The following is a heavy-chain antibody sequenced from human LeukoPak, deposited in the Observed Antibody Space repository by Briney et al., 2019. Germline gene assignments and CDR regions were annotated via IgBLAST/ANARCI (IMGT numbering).Heavy chain of an antibody. J-gene: IGHJ4*02. Sequence: TGGSLRLSCAASGFTFSSYAMHWVRQAPGKGLEWVAVISYDGSNKYYADSVKGRFTISRDNSKNTLFLQMSSLRVEDTALYYCAKDLGVGNSWYGWVLWGQGTLVTVSS. CDR1: GFTFSSYA. D-gene: IGHD6-13*01. CDR2: ISYDGSNK. V-gene: IGHV3-30*04. CDR3: AKDLGVGNSWYGWVL.